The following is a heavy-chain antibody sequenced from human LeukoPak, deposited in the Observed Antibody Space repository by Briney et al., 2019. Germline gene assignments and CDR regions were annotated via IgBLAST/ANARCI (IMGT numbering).Heavy chain of an antibody. J-gene: IGHJ4*02. CDR3: AKDRAILTGYYPTTFDY. D-gene: IGHD3-9*01. CDR1: GFTFSSYA. V-gene: IGHV3-23*01. CDR2: ISGSGGST. Sequence: GGSLRLSCAASGFTFSSYAMSWVRQAPGKGLEWVSAISGSGGSTYYADSVKGRFTISRDNSKNTLYLQMNSLRAEDTAVYYCAKDRAILTGYYPTTFDYWGQGTLVTVPS.